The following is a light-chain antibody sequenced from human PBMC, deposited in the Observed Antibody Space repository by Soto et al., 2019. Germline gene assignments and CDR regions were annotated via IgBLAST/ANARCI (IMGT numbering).Light chain of an antibody. V-gene: IGKV1-5*01. J-gene: IGKJ1*01. CDR2: DAS. CDR3: QQYKSYPST. Sequence: DIQMTQSPSTLSASVGYRATITCRASQSISSWLAWYQQKPGKAPKLLIYDASSLESGVPSRFSGSGSGTEFTLTISSLQPDDFATFYCQQYKSYPSTLGQGTKVDI. CDR1: QSISSW.